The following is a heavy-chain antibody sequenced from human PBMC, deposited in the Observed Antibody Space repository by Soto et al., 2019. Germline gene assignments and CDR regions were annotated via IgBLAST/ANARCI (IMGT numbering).Heavy chain of an antibody. CDR3: AKDWGGGSLLRFQH. Sequence: EVQLVESGGGLVQPGRSLRLSCAASGFTFDDYAIHWVRQAPGKGLEWVSGISWNSGSIVYADSVKGPFTISRDTANNARYLQMNCLIAEDTALYYCAKDWGGGSLLRFQHWGQGTLVTVSS. CDR1: GFTFDDYA. J-gene: IGHJ1*01. D-gene: IGHD2-15*01. CDR2: ISWNSGSI. V-gene: IGHV3-9*01.